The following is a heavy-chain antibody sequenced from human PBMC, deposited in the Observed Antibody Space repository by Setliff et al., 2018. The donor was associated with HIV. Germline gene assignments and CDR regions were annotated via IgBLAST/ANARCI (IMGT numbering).Heavy chain of an antibody. J-gene: IGHJ4*02. CDR1: GFSFSNYG. CDR3: ARGRYSSSWYYFDY. V-gene: IGHV3-11*05. CDR2: ISSSSSYT. D-gene: IGHD6-13*01. Sequence: LRLSCAASGFSFSNYGMNWVRQAPGKGLEWVSYISSSSSYTNYADSVKGRFTISRDNAKNSLYLQMNSLRAEDTAVYYCARGRYSSSWYYFDYWGQGTLVTVSS.